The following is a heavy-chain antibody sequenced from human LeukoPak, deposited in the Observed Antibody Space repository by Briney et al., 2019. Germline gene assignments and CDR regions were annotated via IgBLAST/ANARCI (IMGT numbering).Heavy chain of an antibody. CDR3: AKSVKTNYVWGSQAQYYFDY. Sequence: PGGSLRLSCAASGFTFSSYAMSWVRQAPGKGLEWVSAISGSGGSTYYADSVKGRFTISRDNSKNTLYLQMNSLRAEDTAVYYCAKSVKTNYVWGSQAQYYFDYWGQGTLVTVSS. CDR2: ISGSGGST. V-gene: IGHV3-23*01. D-gene: IGHD3-16*01. J-gene: IGHJ4*02. CDR1: GFTFSSYA.